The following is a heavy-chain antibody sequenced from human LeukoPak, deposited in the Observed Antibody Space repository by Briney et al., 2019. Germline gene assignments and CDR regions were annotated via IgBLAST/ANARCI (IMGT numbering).Heavy chain of an antibody. CDR1: GGSISGSSYY. V-gene: IGHV4-39*01. Sequence: SETLSLTCTVSGGSISGSSYYWGWIRQPPGKGLEWIGSISYSGSTYYNPSLKSRVTISVDTSKNQFSLKLSSVTAADTAVYYCARSTGDYYGSGSRAFDIWGQGTMVTVSS. J-gene: IGHJ3*02. D-gene: IGHD3-10*01. CDR2: ISYSGST. CDR3: ARSTGDYYGSGSRAFDI.